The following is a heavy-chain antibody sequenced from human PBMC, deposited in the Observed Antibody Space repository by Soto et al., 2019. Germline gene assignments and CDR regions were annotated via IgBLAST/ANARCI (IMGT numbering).Heavy chain of an antibody. CDR1: GFTFSSYA. V-gene: IGHV3-23*01. J-gene: IGHJ5*02. CDR3: AKKKTQQLVSAVFFPLTFDP. Sequence: HPGGSLRLSCAASGFTFSSYAMSWVRQAPGKGLEWVSAISGSGGSTYYADSVKGRFTISRDNSKNTLYLQMNSLRAEDTAVYYCAKKKTQQLVSAVFFPLTFDPCGQGTLVTVSS. CDR2: ISGSGGST. D-gene: IGHD6-13*01.